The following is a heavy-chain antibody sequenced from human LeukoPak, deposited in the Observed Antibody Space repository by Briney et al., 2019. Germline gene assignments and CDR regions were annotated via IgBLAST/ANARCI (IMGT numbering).Heavy chain of an antibody. D-gene: IGHD3-16*01. CDR2: ISYDGSNK. Sequence: GGSLRLSCAASGFTFSSYAMHWVRQAPGKGLEWVAVISYDGSNKYYADSVKGRFTISRDNSKNTLYLQMNSLRAEDTAVYYCAKGRGGGDYMDVWGKGTTVTVSS. V-gene: IGHV3-30*04. CDR3: AKGRGGGDYMDV. CDR1: GFTFSSYA. J-gene: IGHJ6*03.